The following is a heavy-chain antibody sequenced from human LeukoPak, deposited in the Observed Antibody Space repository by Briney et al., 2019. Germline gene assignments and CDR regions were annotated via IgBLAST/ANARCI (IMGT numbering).Heavy chain of an antibody. J-gene: IGHJ6*02. D-gene: IGHD6-6*01. CDR1: GFTSSSYW. CDR3: ARVEQLVRGPLNGMDV. Sequence: PGGSLRLSCAASGFTSSSYWMHWVRQAPGKGLVRVSGINSDGSSTSYADSVKGRFTISRDNAKNTLYLQMNSLRAEDTAVYYCARVEQLVRGPLNGMDVWGQGTTVTVSS. V-gene: IGHV3-74*01. CDR2: INSDGSST.